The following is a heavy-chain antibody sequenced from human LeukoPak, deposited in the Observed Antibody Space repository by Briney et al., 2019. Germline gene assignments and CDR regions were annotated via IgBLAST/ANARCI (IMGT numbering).Heavy chain of an antibody. CDR1: GGSISNDY. Sequence: SETLSLTCTVSGGSISNDYWSWIRQPPGKGLEWIGYIYYSGSTNYNPSLKSRVTISVDTSKNQFSLKLSSVTAADTAVYFCARDYYYSYGMDVWGQGTTVTVSS. J-gene: IGHJ6*02. CDR2: IYYSGST. CDR3: ARDYYYSYGMDV. V-gene: IGHV4-59*01.